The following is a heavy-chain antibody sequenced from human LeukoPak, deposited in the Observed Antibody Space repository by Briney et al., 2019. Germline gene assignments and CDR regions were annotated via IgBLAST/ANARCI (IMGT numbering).Heavy chain of an antibody. V-gene: IGHV1-18*01. Sequence: ASVKVSCKASGYTFTTYGISWVRQAPGLGLEWMGWISAYNGNTNYAQKLQGRVTMTTDTSTSTAYMELRSLRSDDTAVYYCAREDSPYYYDSSGYPFDYWGQGTLVTVSS. CDR3: AREDSPYYYDSSGYPFDY. CDR1: GYTFTTYG. CDR2: ISAYNGNT. J-gene: IGHJ4*02. D-gene: IGHD3-22*01.